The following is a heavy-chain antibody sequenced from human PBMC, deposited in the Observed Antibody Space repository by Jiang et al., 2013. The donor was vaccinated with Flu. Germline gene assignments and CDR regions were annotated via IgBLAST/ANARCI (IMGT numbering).Heavy chain of an antibody. J-gene: IGHJ5*02. V-gene: IGHV4-59*01. D-gene: IGHD1-26*01. CDR1: GGSISSYY. Sequence: GLVKPSETLSLTCTVSGGSISSYYWSWIRQPPGKGLEWIGYIYYSGSTNYNPSLKSRVTISVDTSKNQFSLKLSSVTAADTAVYYCAREEVVGATGWFDPWGQGTLVTVSS. CDR3: AREEVVGATGWFDP. CDR2: IYYSGST.